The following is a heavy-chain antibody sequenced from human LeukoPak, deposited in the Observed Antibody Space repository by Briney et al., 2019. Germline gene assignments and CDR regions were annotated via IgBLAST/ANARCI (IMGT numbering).Heavy chain of an antibody. D-gene: IGHD3-10*01. CDR1: GFTSSSYS. V-gene: IGHV3-48*01. CDR3: ARKFGELSSILDY. CDR2: ISSSSNTI. Sequence: GGSLRLSCAASGFTSSSYSMNWVRQAPGKGLEWVSYISSSSNTIYYADSVKGRFTISRDNAKNSLYLQMNSLRADDTAVYYCARKFGELSSILDYWGQGTLVTVSS. J-gene: IGHJ4*02.